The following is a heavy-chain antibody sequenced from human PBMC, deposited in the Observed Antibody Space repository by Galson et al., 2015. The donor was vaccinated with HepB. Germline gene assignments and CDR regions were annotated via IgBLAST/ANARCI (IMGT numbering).Heavy chain of an antibody. J-gene: IGHJ4*02. CDR1: GYTLTELS. CDR3: ATVLCSTSCYALFPFDY. CDR2: FDPEDGET. Sequence: SVKVSCKVSGYTLTELSMHWVRQAPGKGLEWMGGFDPEDGETIYAQKFQGRVTMTEDTSTDTAYMELSSLRSEDTAVYYCATVLCSTSCYALFPFDYWGQGTLVTVSS. D-gene: IGHD2-2*01. V-gene: IGHV1-24*01.